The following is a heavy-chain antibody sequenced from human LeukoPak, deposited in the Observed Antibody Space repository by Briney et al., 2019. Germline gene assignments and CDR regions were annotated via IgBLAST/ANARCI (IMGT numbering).Heavy chain of an antibody. CDR2: MNPNSGNT. CDR1: GYTFTSYD. J-gene: IGHJ4*02. D-gene: IGHD3-9*01. V-gene: IGHV1-8*01. Sequence: GASVKVSCKASGYTFTSYDINWVRQATGQGLEWMGWMNPNSGNTGYAQKFQGRVTMTRNTPISTAYMELSSLRSEDTAVYYCARRGNISTGYHLLGYWGQGTLVTVSS. CDR3: ARRGNISTGYHLLGY.